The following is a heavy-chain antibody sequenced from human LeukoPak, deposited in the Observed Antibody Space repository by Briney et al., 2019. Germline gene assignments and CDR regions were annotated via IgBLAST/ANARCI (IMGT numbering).Heavy chain of an antibody. Sequence: GSVKVSCKASGYIFTSYGISWVRQAPGQGLEWMGWISAYNGNTNYAQKLQGRVTMATDTSTSTAYMELRSLRSDDTAVYYRARDLGWELRTVYFDYWGQGTLVTVSS. J-gene: IGHJ4*02. CDR2: ISAYNGNT. V-gene: IGHV1-18*01. D-gene: IGHD1-26*01. CDR1: GYIFTSYG. CDR3: ARDLGWELRTVYFDY.